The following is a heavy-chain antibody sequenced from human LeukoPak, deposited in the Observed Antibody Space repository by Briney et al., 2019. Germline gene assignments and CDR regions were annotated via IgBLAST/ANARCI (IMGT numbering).Heavy chain of an antibody. CDR3: AREVSPTITPNYFDP. CDR2: IYPDDSRT. CDR1: GFDFYGYW. Sequence: PGESLKISCKGSGFDFYGYWIAWVRQMPGKGLEWMGVIYPDDSRTTYRPSFQRQVTISADKSISTAYLQWTSLQASDTAIYYCAREVSPTITPNYFDPWGQGTLVIVSS. J-gene: IGHJ5*02. D-gene: IGHD1-7*01. V-gene: IGHV5-51*01.